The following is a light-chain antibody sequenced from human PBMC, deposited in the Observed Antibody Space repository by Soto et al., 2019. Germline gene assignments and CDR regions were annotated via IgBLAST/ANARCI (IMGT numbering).Light chain of an antibody. CDR2: GAS. CDR1: QSFNSN. J-gene: IGKJ4*01. CDR3: QQRNNWPPVT. Sequence: ETVMTHSPATLSVSPGERATLSFTSSQSFNSNYLAWYQQKPGQAPRLLIYGASTRATGFPARVSGSGSGTEFTLTISSLQSEDFAVYYCQQRNNWPPVTFGGGTKVDI. V-gene: IGKV3-15*01.